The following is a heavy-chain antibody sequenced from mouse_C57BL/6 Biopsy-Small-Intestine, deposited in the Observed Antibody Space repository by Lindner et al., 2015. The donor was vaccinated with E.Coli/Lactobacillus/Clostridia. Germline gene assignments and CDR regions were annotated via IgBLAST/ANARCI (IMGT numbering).Heavy chain of an antibody. D-gene: IGHD2-1*01. CDR2: IYPGDGDT. J-gene: IGHJ4*01. CDR3: ARIPFYYGHYYAMDY. V-gene: IGHV1-80*01. Sequence: QLQESGAELVKPGASVKISCKASGYAFSSYWMNWVKQRPGKGLEWIGQIYPGDGDTNYNGKFKGKATLTADKSSSTAYMQLSSLTSEDSAVYFCARIPFYYGHYYAMDYWGQGTSVTVSS. CDR1: GYAFSSYW.